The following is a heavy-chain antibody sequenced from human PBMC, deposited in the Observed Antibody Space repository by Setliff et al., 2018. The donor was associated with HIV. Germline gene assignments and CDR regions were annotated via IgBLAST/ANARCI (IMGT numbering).Heavy chain of an antibody. J-gene: IGHJ6*03. CDR3: ARTVRREFRTNVGDHYYFYMDV. Sequence: SETLSLTCTVSGASITSHYWSWIRQSPGRELEWIGYIYSTGSTNYNPSLQSRVSISMDASKNKFSLKVTSVTAADTAVYYCARTVRREFRTNVGDHYYFYMDVWGKGTTVTVSS. D-gene: IGHD3-3*01. V-gene: IGHV4-59*11. CDR2: IYSTGST. CDR1: GASITSHY.